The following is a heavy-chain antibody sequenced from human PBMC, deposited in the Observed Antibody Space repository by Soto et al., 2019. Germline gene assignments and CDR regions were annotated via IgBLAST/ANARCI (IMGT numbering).Heavy chain of an antibody. CDR3: ARDLMPNDRGLGDLAY. CDR2: INGGGSTT. V-gene: IGHV3-74*01. J-gene: IGHJ4*02. CDR1: GFIFSAYW. D-gene: IGHD3-22*01. Sequence: EVQLVESGGGLVQPGGSLRLSCAASGFIFSAYWMYWVRQAPGKGLVWVSRINGGGSTTSYADSVKGRFTVSRDNTKNSLSLQVTSLRDEDTAVYYCARDLMPNDRGLGDLAYWGQGTLVTVSS.